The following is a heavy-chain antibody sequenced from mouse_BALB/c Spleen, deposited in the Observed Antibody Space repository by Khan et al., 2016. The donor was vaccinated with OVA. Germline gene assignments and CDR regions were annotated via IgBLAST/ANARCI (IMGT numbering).Heavy chain of an antibody. CDR2: INPYNGAT. D-gene: IGHD4-1*01. J-gene: IGHJ2*01. CDR3: ARGNWQSYYFDY. V-gene: IGHV1S136*01. CDR1: GYRFTSYI. Sequence: EVQLQQSGPELVKPGTSVKMSCKASGYRFTSYIIHWVKQRPGQGLEWIGYINPYNGATKYNEKFKGKATLTSDNSSNTAYMELSSLTSEDSAVYYCARGNWQSYYFDYWGQGTTLTVSS.